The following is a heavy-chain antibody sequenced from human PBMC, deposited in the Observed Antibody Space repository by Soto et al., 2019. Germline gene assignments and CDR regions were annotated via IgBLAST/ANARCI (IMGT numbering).Heavy chain of an antibody. CDR3: ARPYGDYGYGMDV. CDR2: INHSGST. V-gene: IGHV4-34*01. CDR1: GGSFSGYY. D-gene: IGHD4-17*01. Sequence: SETLSLTCAVYGGSFSGYYWSWIRQPPGKGLEWIGEINHSGSTNYNPSLKSRVTISVDTSKNQFSLRLSSVTAADTAVYYCARPYGDYGYGMDVWGQGTKVTVSS. J-gene: IGHJ6*02.